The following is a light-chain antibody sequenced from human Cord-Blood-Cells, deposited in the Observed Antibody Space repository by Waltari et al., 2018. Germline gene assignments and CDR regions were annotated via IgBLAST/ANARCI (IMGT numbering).Light chain of an antibody. V-gene: IGLV2-14*03. CDR3: SSYTSSSTYV. J-gene: IGLJ1*01. CDR1: SSDVGGYNY. Sequence: QSALTQPAYVSGSPGQSLTIPCTGTSSDVGGYNYVSWYQHHPGKAPKLMIYDVSNRPSGFSNRFSGSKSGNAASLTISGLQAEDEAYYYCSSYTSSSTYVFGTGTKVTVL. CDR2: DVS.